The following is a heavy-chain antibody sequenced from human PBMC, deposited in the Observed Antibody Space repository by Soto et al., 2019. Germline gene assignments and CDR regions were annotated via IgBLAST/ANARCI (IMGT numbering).Heavy chain of an antibody. CDR3: ARDLVRGVIKLYYYGMDV. Sequence: SQTLSLTCAISGDSVSSNSAAWNRIRQSPSRGLEWLGRTYYRSKWYNDYAVSVKSRITINPDTSKNQFSLQLNSVTPEDTAVYYCARDLVRGVIKLYYYGMDVWGQGTTVTVSS. CDR1: GDSVSSNSAA. D-gene: IGHD3-10*01. CDR2: TYYRSKWYN. J-gene: IGHJ6*02. V-gene: IGHV6-1*01.